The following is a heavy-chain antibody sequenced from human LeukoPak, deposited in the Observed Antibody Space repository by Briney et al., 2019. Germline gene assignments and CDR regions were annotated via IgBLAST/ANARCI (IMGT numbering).Heavy chain of an antibody. V-gene: IGHV3-9*01. CDR2: ISWNSGSI. Sequence: PGGSLRLSCAASGFTFDDYAMHWVRQAPGKGLEWVSGISWNSGSIGYADSVNGRFTIPRDNAKNSLYLQMNSLRAEDTALYYCAKDISDFWSGHPNYYYYYGMDVWGQGTTVTVSS. CDR3: AKDISDFWSGHPNYYYYYGMDV. CDR1: GFTFDDYA. J-gene: IGHJ6*02. D-gene: IGHD3-3*01.